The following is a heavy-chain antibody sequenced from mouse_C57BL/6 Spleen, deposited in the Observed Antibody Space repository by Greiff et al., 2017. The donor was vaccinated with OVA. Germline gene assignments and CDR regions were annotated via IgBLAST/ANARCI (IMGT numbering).Heavy chain of an antibody. CDR3: ARPSYYYGSSYDHYAMDY. D-gene: IGHD1-1*01. J-gene: IGHJ4*01. V-gene: IGHV2-2*01. CDR1: GFSLTSYG. CDR2: IWSGGST. Sequence: VQGVESGPGLVQPSQSLSITCTVSGFSLTSYGVHWVRQSPGKGLEWLGVIWSGGSTDYNAAFISRLSISKDNSKSQVFFKMNSLQADDTAIYYCARPSYYYGSSYDHYAMDYWGQGTSVTVSS.